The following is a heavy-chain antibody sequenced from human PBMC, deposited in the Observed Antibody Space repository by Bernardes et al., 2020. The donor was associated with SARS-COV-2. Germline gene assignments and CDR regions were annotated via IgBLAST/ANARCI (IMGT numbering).Heavy chain of an antibody. V-gene: IGHV1-18*01. J-gene: IGHJ6*02. Sequence: ASVKVSCKASGYTFTSYGISWVRQAPGQGLEWMGWISAYNGNTNYAQKLQGRVTMTTDTSTSTAYMELRSLRSDDTAVYYCARDAVCSGGSCLYYYGMDVWGQGTTVTVSS. CDR3: ARDAVCSGGSCLYYYGMDV. D-gene: IGHD2-15*01. CDR2: ISAYNGNT. CDR1: GYTFTSYG.